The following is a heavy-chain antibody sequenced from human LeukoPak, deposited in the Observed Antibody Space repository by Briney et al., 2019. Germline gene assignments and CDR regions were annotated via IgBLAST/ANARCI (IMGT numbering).Heavy chain of an antibody. D-gene: IGHD3-22*01. CDR1: GGSFSGYY. J-gene: IGHJ4*02. Sequence: SETLSLTCAVYGGSFSGYYWSWIRQPPGKGLEWIGEINLSGSTNYNPSLKSRVTISVDTSKNQFSLKLSSVTAADTAVYYCARGDNYDSSQTFDYWGQGTLVTVSS. CDR2: INLSGST. V-gene: IGHV4-34*01. CDR3: ARGDNYDSSQTFDY.